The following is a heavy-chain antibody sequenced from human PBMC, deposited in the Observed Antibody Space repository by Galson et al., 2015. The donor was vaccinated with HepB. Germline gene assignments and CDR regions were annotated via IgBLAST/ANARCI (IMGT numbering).Heavy chain of an antibody. CDR1: GFTFDDYT. CDR2: INWSSDTI. CDR3: VKEISQWLVDSKCL. Sequence: SLRLSCAASGFTFDDYTMHWVRQSPGKGLEWVSGINWSSDTIDYADSVKGRFTTSRDNAKKSLYLQMNSLRAEDTAFYYCVKEISQWLVDSKCLWGQGTLVTVSS. J-gene: IGHJ4*02. V-gene: IGHV3-9*01. D-gene: IGHD6-19*01.